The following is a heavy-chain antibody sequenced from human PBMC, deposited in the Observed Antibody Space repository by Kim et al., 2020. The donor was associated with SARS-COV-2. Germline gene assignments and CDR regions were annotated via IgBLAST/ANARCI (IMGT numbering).Heavy chain of an antibody. Sequence: SVKVSCKASGGTFSSYAISWVRQAPGQGLEWMGGIIPIFGTANYAQKLQGRVTITAYESTSTAYMELSSLRSEDTAVYYCARGNTVSPRYDYWGQGTLVTVSS. CDR3: ARGNTVSPRYDY. CDR2: IIPIFGTA. J-gene: IGHJ4*02. D-gene: IGHD2-2*02. V-gene: IGHV1-69*13. CDR1: GGTFSSYA.